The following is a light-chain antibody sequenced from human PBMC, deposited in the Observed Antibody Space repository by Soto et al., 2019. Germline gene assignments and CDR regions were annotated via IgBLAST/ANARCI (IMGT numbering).Light chain of an antibody. J-gene: IGKJ3*01. V-gene: IGKV1-5*01. CDR3: QQRSNWPLT. CDR1: QSIGRW. CDR2: DAS. Sequence: DIQMTQSPSTLSASVGDRVTITCRASQSIGRWLAWYQQKPGEAPKVLVYDASSLESGVPSRFSGSGSGTEFTLTISSLQPDDFAVYYCQQRSNWPLTFGPGTKVDIK.